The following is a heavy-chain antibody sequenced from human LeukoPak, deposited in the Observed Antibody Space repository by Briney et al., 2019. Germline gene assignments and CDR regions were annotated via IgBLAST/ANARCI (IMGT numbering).Heavy chain of an antibody. Sequence: SVKVSCKASGGTFSSYAISWVRQAPGQGLEWMGGIIPIFGTANYAQKFQGRVTITADESTSTAYMELSSLRAEDTAVYYCARDPRTTTVVTTWGQGTLVTVSS. CDR3: ARDPRTTTVVTT. CDR1: GGTFSSYA. V-gene: IGHV1-69*13. D-gene: IGHD4-23*01. J-gene: IGHJ5*02. CDR2: IIPIFGTA.